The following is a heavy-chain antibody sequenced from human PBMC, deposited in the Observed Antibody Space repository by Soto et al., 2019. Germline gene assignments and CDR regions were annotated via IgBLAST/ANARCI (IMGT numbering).Heavy chain of an antibody. CDR3: ARYIAVSSGWFDP. J-gene: IGHJ5*02. CDR2: IVPVFGTT. Sequence: VRLVQSGSEVRKPGSSVKVSCKASGGTFSSFPISWVRQAPGQGLEWMGGIVPVFGTTIYAQKLQGRVTITADESTNTAFMELSGLRSEDTAIYYCARYIAVSSGWFDPWGQGTLVTVSS. D-gene: IGHD6-19*01. V-gene: IGHV1-69*01. CDR1: GGTFSSFP.